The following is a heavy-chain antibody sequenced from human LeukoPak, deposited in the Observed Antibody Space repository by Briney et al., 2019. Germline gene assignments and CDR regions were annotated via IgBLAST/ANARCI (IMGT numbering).Heavy chain of an antibody. CDR2: IIPIFGTA. Sequence: ASVKVSCKASGGTFSGYAISWVRQAPGQGLEWMGGIIPIFGTANYAQKFQGRVTITADKSTSTAYMELSSLRSEDTAVYYCARAPYPDVGSSWTYYYYYYMDVWGKGTTVTVSS. D-gene: IGHD6-13*01. CDR1: GGTFSGYA. J-gene: IGHJ6*03. V-gene: IGHV1-69*06. CDR3: ARAPYPDVGSSWTYYYYYYMDV.